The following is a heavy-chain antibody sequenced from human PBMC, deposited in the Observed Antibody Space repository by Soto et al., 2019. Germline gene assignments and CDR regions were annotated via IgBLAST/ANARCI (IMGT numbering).Heavy chain of an antibody. CDR2: TSYDETNK. V-gene: IGHV3-30-3*01. CDR1: GFIFPNYA. Sequence: QVLLVESGGGVVQPGRALRLSCAASGFIFPNYAMHWVRQAPGKGLEWVAVTSYDETNKYYAGSVKGRFTISRDNSKNTVYLQMNSLRTDDTAIYYCARGAYGMDVWGQGTTVTVSS. J-gene: IGHJ6*02. CDR3: ARGAYGMDV.